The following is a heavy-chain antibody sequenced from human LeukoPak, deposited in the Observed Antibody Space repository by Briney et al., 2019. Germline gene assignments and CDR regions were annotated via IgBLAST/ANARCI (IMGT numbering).Heavy chain of an antibody. CDR1: GGSISRYY. J-gene: IGHJ5*02. CDR3: ARSRIAAPFDP. Sequence: SETLSLTCTVSGGSISRYYWSWIRQPAGKGLPWIGRIYTSGSTNSNPSLKSRVTMSVDTSKNQFSLNLGSVTAADTAVYYCARSRIAAPFDPWGQGTLVTVSS. CDR2: IYTSGST. V-gene: IGHV4-4*07. D-gene: IGHD2-21*01.